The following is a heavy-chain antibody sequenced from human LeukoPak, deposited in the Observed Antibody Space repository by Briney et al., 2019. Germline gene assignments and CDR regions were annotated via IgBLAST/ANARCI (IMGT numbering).Heavy chain of an antibody. Sequence: GGSLRLSCAAYGFTFSSYSMNWVRQAPGKGLEWISYIDTSSATIYYADSVKGRFTISQDNAKNSLYLQMNSLRAEDTAVYYCARGLVEMATRYFDLWGRGTLVTVSS. J-gene: IGHJ2*01. D-gene: IGHD5-24*01. CDR1: GFTFSSYS. CDR3: ARGLVEMATRYFDL. V-gene: IGHV3-48*01. CDR2: IDTSSATI.